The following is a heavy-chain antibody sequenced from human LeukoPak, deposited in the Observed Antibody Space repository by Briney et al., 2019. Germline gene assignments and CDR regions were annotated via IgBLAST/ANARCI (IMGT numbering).Heavy chain of an antibody. V-gene: IGHV3-33*01. CDR1: GFTFSRYG. CDR3: ARDKGASGWYGDY. D-gene: IGHD6-19*01. CDR2: IWYDGSNQ. J-gene: IGHJ4*02. Sequence: PGRSLRLSCAASGFTFSRYGMHWVRQAPGKGLEWVAIIWYDGSNQYYADSVKGRFTISKDNSKNTLYLQTNSLRVEDTAIYYCARDKGASGWYGDYWGQGTLVTVSS.